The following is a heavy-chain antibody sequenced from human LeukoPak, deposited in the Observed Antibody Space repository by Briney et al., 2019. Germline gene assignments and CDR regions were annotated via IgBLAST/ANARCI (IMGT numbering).Heavy chain of an antibody. D-gene: IGHD6-13*01. J-gene: IGHJ2*01. CDR3: ARVGQQLVRWYFDL. CDR2: INQDGSEK. V-gene: IGHV3-7*05. CDR1: GFTFSSYR. Sequence: GGSLRLSCAVSGFTFSSYRMSWVRQAPGKGLGWVATINQDGSEKYSVDSVKGRFTISRDNPKNSLFLQMNSLRDEDTAVYYCARVGQQLVRWYFDLWGRGTLVTVSS.